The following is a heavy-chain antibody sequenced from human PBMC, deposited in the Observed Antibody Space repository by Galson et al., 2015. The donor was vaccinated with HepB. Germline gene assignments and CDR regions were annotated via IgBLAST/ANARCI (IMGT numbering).Heavy chain of an antibody. CDR1: GFIFDNYA. J-gene: IGHJ6*02. V-gene: IGHV3-9*01. CDR2: ISWNGGNI. D-gene: IGHD3-16*02. Sequence: SLRLSCAASGFIFDNYAMHWVRQAPGKGLEWVSTISWNGGNIDYADSVKGRFTISRDNAKNSLSLQLNSLRPEDTALYHCVKDHGMYYDYAWGNHRPYYTGYYGLDVWGQGATVTVSS. CDR3: VKDHGMYYDYAWGNHRPYYTGYYGLDV.